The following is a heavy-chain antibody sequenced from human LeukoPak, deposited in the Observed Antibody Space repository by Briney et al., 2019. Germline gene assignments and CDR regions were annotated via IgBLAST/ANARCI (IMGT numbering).Heavy chain of an antibody. CDR1: GFTFTNFA. J-gene: IGHJ4*02. V-gene: IGHV3-23*01. Sequence: GGSLRLSCTASGFTFTNFAMSWVRQAPGKGLEWVSGNTGDVKYYANSVKGRFTISRDNSKNTLYLQINSLGAEDTATYYCARGSDLGSYNELEYWGRGTLVTVS. CDR3: ARGSDLGSYNELEY. CDR2: NTGDVK. D-gene: IGHD3-10*01.